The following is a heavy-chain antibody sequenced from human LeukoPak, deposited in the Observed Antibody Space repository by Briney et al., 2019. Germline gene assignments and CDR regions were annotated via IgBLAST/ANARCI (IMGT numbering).Heavy chain of an antibody. J-gene: IGHJ6*02. V-gene: IGHV3-23*01. D-gene: IGHD3-10*01. Sequence: GGSLRLSCAASGFTFSSYAMSWVRQAPGKGLEWVSAISGSGGSTYYADSVKGRFTISRDNSKNTLYLQMNSLRAEDTAVYYCVSGVHPGWNYYYYGMDVWGQGTTVTVSS. CDR1: GFTFSSYA. CDR3: VSGVHPGWNYYYYGMDV. CDR2: ISGSGGST.